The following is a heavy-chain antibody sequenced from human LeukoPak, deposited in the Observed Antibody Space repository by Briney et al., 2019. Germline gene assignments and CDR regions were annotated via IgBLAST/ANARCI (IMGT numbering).Heavy chain of an antibody. V-gene: IGHV3-48*03. J-gene: IGHJ5*02. D-gene: IGHD3-22*01. CDR2: ISSSGSTI. CDR3: ARAGDSSGYYSYNWFDP. CDR1: GFTFSSYE. Sequence: GGSLRLSCAASGFTFSSYEMNWVRQAPGKGLEWVSYISSSGSTIYYADSVKGRFTISRDNAKNSLYLQMNSLRAEDTAVYYCARAGDSSGYYSYNWFDPWGQGTLVTVSS.